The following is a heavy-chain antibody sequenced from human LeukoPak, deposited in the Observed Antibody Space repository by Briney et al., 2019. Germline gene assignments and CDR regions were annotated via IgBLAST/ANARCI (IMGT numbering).Heavy chain of an antibody. CDR3: AKGYNWNDSY. CDR2: TSADGSNK. D-gene: IGHD1-1*01. V-gene: IGHV3-30*18. J-gene: IGHJ4*02. Sequence: GRSLRLSCAASGFTFSSYGMHWVRQAPGKGLEWVAVTSADGSNKYYADSVKGRSTISRDNSKNTLYLQMNSLRGEDTAVYYCAKGYNWNDSYWGQGTLVTVSS. CDR1: GFTFSSYG.